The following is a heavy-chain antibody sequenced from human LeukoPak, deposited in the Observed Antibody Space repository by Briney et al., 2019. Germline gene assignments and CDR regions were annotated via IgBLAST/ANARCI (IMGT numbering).Heavy chain of an antibody. CDR2: ISGSGGST. Sequence: GGSLRLSCAASGFTFGSYAMSWVRQAPGKGLEWVSAISGSGGSTYYADSVKGRFTISRDNAMNTLYLQMNSLRGEDTAVYYCVRGDLRLPRSTPDCWGQGTLVTVSS. V-gene: IGHV3-23*01. J-gene: IGHJ4*02. CDR3: VRGDLRLPRSTPDC. CDR1: GFTFGSYA. D-gene: IGHD5/OR15-5a*01.